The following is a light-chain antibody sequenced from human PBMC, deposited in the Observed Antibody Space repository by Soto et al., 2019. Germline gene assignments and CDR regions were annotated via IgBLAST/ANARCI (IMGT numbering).Light chain of an antibody. Sequence: EVVLTQSPGTLSLSPGERATLSCRASQAFSSILLAWYQQKPGQAPRLLIYGASSRATGIPDRVSGSGSGTDFTFTVSRLEPGDFAVYYCQQDGTSPIFGGGTKVDIK. V-gene: IGKV3-20*01. CDR3: QQDGTSPI. CDR2: GAS. CDR1: QAFSSIL. J-gene: IGKJ4*01.